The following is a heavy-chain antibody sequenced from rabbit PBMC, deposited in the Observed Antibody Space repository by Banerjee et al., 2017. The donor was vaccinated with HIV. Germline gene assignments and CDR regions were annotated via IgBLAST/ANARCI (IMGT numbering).Heavy chain of an antibody. CDR2: INTGSSGA. Sequence: QSLEESGGDLVKPGASLTLTCTASGFSFSSGYDMCWVRQAPGKGLEWIACINTGSSGAYYASWAKGRFTISKTSSTTVMLQMTSLTAADTSTYFCARGVSTSGRGYGLWGPGTLVTVS. J-gene: IGHJ4*01. D-gene: IGHD4-1*01. CDR3: ARGVSTSGRGYGL. CDR1: GFSFSSGYD. V-gene: IGHV1S40*01.